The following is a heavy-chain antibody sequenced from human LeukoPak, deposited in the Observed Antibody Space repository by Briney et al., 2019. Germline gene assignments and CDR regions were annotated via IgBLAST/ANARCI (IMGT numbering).Heavy chain of an antibody. CDR2: IYSGGRT. J-gene: IGHJ4*02. V-gene: IGHV3-53*01. CDR1: GLTVGNNY. D-gene: IGHD3-16*01. Sequence: GGSLRLSCAASGLTVGNNYMSWVRQAPGKGLEWVSVIYSGGRTYYADSVKGRFTISRDKSKNTLYLQMNSLRADDTAVYYCARSTEGSMGFDYWGQGTLVTVSS. CDR3: ARSTEGSMGFDY.